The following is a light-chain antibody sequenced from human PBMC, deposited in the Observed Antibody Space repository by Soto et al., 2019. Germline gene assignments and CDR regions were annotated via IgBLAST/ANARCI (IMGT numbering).Light chain of an antibody. CDR2: EVK. J-gene: IGLJ1*01. CDR3: SSFTTTSTYV. CDR1: NSDVGSHNF. V-gene: IGLV2-14*01. Sequence: QSALTQPASVSGSPGQSITISCTGTNSDVGSHNFVSWYQQEAGKVPKLIIYEVKNRPSGVSHRFSGSKSGNTASLTISGLQAEDEADYYCSSFTTTSTYVFGPGTKVTVL.